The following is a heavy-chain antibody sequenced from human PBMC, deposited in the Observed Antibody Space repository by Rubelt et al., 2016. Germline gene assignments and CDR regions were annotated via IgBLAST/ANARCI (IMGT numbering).Heavy chain of an antibody. Sequence: QLQLQESGPGLVKPSETLSLTCSVSGGSITSSSYYWGWIRQPPGKGLEWIGSIYYSGDSYYNPSLKSRVTMSVDTSKNRFSRKLTSVTAADTAVYYCARQRLYCSRTSCYDLDYWGQGTLVTVSS. CDR2: IYYSGDS. CDR1: GGSITSSSYY. CDR3: ARQRLYCSRTSCYDLDY. D-gene: IGHD2-2*01. V-gene: IGHV4-39*01. J-gene: IGHJ4*02.